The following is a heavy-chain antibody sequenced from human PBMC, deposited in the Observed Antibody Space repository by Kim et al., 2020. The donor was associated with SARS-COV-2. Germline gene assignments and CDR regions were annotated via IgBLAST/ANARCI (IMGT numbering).Heavy chain of an antibody. CDR3: ARAPPYVVRGVNWFDP. V-gene: IGHV1-8*01. CDR1: GYTFTSYD. J-gene: IGHJ5*02. D-gene: IGHD3-10*01. CDR2: MNPNSGNT. Sequence: ASVKVSCKASGYTFTSYDINWVRQATGQGLEWMGWMNPNSGNTGYAQKFQGRVTMTRNTSISTAYMELSSLRSEDTAVYYCARAPPYVVRGVNWFDPWGQGTLVTVSS.